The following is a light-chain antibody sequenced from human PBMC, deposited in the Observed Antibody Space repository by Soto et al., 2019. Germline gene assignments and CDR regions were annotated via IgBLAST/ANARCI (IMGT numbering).Light chain of an antibody. CDR3: NSYTSGYYV. V-gene: IGLV2-14*03. J-gene: IGLJ1*01. CDR2: DVS. Sequence: QSALTQPASVSGSPGQSITISCTGTSSDVGGYNSVSWYQLHPGKAPKLMIYDVSNRPSGVSNRFSGSKSGNTASLTISGLQAEDAADYYCNSYTSGYYVFGTGTKLTVL. CDR1: SSDVGGYNS.